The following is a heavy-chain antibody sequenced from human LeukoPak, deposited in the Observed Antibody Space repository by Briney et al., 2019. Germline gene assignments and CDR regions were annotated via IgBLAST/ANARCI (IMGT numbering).Heavy chain of an antibody. CDR2: IYSGGST. CDR3: ARVDYDFWSGYYEDLRYYFDY. D-gene: IGHD3-3*01. CDR1: GFTVSSNY. Sequence: GGSLRLSCAASGFTVSSNYMSWVRQAPGKGLGWVSVIYSGGSTYYADSAKGRFTISRDNSKNTLYLQMNSLRAEDTAVYYCARVDYDFWSGYYEDLRYYFDYWGQGTLVTVSS. J-gene: IGHJ4*02. V-gene: IGHV3-66*02.